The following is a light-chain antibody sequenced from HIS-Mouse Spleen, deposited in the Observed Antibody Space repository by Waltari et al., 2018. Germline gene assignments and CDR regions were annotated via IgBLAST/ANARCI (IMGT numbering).Light chain of an antibody. CDR3: CSYAGSSTWV. V-gene: IGLV2-23*01. J-gene: IGLJ3*02. CDR1: SSDVGSYNL. CDR2: EGS. Sequence: QSALTQPASVSGSPGQSITISCTGTSSDVGSYNLAPWYQQHPGKPPKLMIYEGSKRPSGVSNRFSGSKSGNTASLTISGLQAEDEADYYCCSYAGSSTWVFGGGTKLTVL.